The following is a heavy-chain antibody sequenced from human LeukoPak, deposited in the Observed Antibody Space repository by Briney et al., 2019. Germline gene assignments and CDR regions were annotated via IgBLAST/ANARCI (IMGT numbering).Heavy chain of an antibody. J-gene: IGHJ5*02. Sequence: ATVKISCKVSGYTFTDYYMHWVQQAPGKGREWMGLVDPEDGETIYAEKFQGRVTITADTSTDTAYMELSSMRSEDTAVYYCATEIRYGITIFGVVRIHNWFDPWGQGTLVTVSS. CDR2: VDPEDGET. D-gene: IGHD3-3*01. CDR1: GYTFTDYY. CDR3: ATEIRYGITIFGVVRIHNWFDP. V-gene: IGHV1-69-2*01.